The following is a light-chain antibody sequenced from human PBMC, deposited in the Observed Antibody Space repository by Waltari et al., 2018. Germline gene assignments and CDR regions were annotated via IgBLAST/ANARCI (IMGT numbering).Light chain of an antibody. CDR1: QGISNY. J-gene: IGKJ4*01. V-gene: IGKV1-16*01. CDR2: AAS. Sequence: DIQMTQSPSSLSASVGDRVTITCRASQGISNYLAWFQQIPGQAPKSLIYAASTLQSGVPVRFSGSKSGNTASLTVSGLRADDEADYYCNSFGGNRNFVFGGGTK. CDR3: NSFGGNRNFV.